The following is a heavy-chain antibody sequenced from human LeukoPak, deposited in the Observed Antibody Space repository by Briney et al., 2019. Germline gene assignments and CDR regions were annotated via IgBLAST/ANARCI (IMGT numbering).Heavy chain of an antibody. Sequence: PSETLSLTCTVSGGSIGSYYWSWIRQPPGKGLEWIGYLYNNGNTNYNPSLKSRVTISVDKSKNQFSLNLSSVTAADTAVYYCARTMAYYYGSGTNPFDYWGQGTLVTVSS. V-gene: IGHV4-59*12. CDR1: GGSIGSYY. CDR2: LYNNGNT. D-gene: IGHD3-10*01. J-gene: IGHJ4*02. CDR3: ARTMAYYYGSGTNPFDY.